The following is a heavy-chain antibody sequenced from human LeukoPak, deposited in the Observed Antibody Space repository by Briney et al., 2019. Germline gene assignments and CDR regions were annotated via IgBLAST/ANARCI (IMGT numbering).Heavy chain of an antibody. CDR2: ISSSSSYI. V-gene: IGHV3-21*01. CDR1: GFTFSSYS. D-gene: IGHD2-15*01. Sequence: PGGSLRLSGAASGFTFSSYSMNWVRQAPGKGLEWVSSISSSSSYIYYADSVKGRFTISRDNAKNSLYLQMNSLRAEDTAVYYCARDMVVAATRNYGMDVWGQGTTVTVSS. J-gene: IGHJ6*02. CDR3: ARDMVVAATRNYGMDV.